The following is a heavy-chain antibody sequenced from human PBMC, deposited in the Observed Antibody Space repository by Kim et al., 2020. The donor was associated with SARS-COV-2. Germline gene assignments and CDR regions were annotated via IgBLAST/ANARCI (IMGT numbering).Heavy chain of an antibody. Sequence: SGPTLVNPTQTLTLTCTFSGFSLSTSGMCVSWIRQPPGKALEWLARIDWDDDKYYSTSLKTRLTISKDTSKNQVVLTMTNMDPVDTATYYCARIPVTRKLGISNYNYYYGMDVWGQGTTVTVSS. CDR2: IDWDDDK. V-gene: IGHV2-70*11. CDR3: ARIPVTRKLGISNYNYYYGMDV. J-gene: IGHJ6*02. CDR1: GFSLSTSGMC. D-gene: IGHD4-17*01.